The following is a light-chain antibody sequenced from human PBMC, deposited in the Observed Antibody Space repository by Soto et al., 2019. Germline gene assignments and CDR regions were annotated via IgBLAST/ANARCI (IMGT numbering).Light chain of an antibody. V-gene: IGLV1-40*01. CDR1: SSNIGAGYY. CDR2: GDN. Sequence: QPVLTQPPSVSGAPGQRVIISCTGSSSNIGAGYYVHWYQQLPGTAPKLLIYGDNNRPSGVPDRFSGSKSGTSASLAISGLQAEDEADYYCQSYDSSLSGFYVFGPGTKLTVL. J-gene: IGLJ1*01. CDR3: QSYDSSLSGFYV.